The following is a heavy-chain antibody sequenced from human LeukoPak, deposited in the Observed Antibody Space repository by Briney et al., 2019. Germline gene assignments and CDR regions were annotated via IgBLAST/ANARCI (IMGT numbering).Heavy chain of an antibody. CDR3: ARATITTRWFDP. D-gene: IGHD4-11*01. V-gene: IGHV1-69*01. Sequence: SVKVSCKASGGTFSSYVISWVRQAPGQGLEWMGGIIPIFVTANYAQKFQGRVTITADESTSTAYMELSSLRYEDTAVYYCARATITTRWFDPWGQGTLVTVSS. CDR1: GGTFSSYV. CDR2: IIPIFVTA. J-gene: IGHJ5*02.